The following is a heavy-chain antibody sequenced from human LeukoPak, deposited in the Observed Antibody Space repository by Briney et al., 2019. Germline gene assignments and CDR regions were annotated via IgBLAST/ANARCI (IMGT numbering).Heavy chain of an antibody. D-gene: IGHD6-19*01. J-gene: IGHJ4*02. Sequence: GGSLRLSCAASGFTFSSYAMHWVRQAPGKGLEWVAVISYDGSNKYYADSVKGRFTISRDSSKNTLYLQMNSLRAEDTAVYYCARGIRKAVAGTDFDYWGQGTLVTVSS. CDR3: ARGIRKAVAGTDFDY. V-gene: IGHV3-30-3*01. CDR2: ISYDGSNK. CDR1: GFTFSSYA.